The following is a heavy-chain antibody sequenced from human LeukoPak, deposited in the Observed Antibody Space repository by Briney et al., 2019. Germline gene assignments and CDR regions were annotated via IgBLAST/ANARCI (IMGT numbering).Heavy chain of an antibody. CDR3: ARHETGPYFDY. V-gene: IGHV5-51*01. Sequence: GESLKISCKGSGYSFTSYWIGWVRQMPGKGLECMGIIYPGDSARYSPSFQGQVTISADRSISTAYLQWSSLKASDTAMYYCARHETGPYFDYWGQGTLVTVSS. D-gene: IGHD1-1*01. J-gene: IGHJ4*02. CDR1: GYSFTSYW. CDR2: IYPGDSA.